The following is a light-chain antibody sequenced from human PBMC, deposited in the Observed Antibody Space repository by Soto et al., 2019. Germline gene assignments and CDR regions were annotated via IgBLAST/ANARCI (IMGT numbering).Light chain of an antibody. CDR2: SAS. Sequence: DVQMTQSPSSLSASVGDRVTITCRASQRVSHYLNWYQQKTGAAPRLLIYSASNLQSGVPSRFSGSGSGTDCTLTINSLQPEDVATYDCQQSYSTPHTFGQGTQLEI. CDR3: QQSYSTPHT. CDR1: QRVSHY. V-gene: IGKV1-39*01. J-gene: IGKJ2*01.